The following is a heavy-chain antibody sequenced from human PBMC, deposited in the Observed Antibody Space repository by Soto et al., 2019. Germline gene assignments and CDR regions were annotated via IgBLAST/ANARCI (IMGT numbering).Heavy chain of an antibody. J-gene: IGHJ3*02. CDR2: IYYSGST. Sequence: WETLSLTCTVSGGSISSYYSGCIRQPPGKGLEWIGSIYYSGSTYYNPSLKSRVTISVDTSKNQFSLKLSSVTAADTAVYYCARLDYGDGGAFDIWGQGTMVTVS. D-gene: IGHD4-17*01. CDR1: GGSISSYY. CDR3: ARLDYGDGGAFDI. V-gene: IGHV4-39*01.